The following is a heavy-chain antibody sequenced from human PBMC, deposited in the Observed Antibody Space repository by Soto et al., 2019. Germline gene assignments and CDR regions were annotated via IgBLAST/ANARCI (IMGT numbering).Heavy chain of an antibody. CDR3: ARRVGGGIDY. CDR2: IYYSGST. CDR1: GGSIGSSSYY. V-gene: IGHV4-39*01. D-gene: IGHD2-15*01. Sequence: SETLSLTCTVSGGSIGSSSYYWGWIRQPPGKGLEWIGSIYYSGSTYYNPSLKSRVTISVDTSKNQFSLKLSSVTAADPAVYYCARRVGGGIDYWGQGTLVTVSS. J-gene: IGHJ4*02.